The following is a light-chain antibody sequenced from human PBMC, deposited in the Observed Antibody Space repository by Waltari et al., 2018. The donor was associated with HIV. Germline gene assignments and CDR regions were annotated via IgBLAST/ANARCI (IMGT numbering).Light chain of an antibody. CDR3: CSYARSGIP. Sequence: QSALTQPASVPGPFRQSITISCTGTSSDVGSYNLVSWYQYHPGKAPKLIIYEVSKRPSGVSNRFSGSKSGNTASLTVSGLQAEDEAHYYCCSYARSGIPFGGGTKLTVL. J-gene: IGLJ2*01. CDR1: SSDVGSYNL. CDR2: EVS. V-gene: IGLV2-23*02.